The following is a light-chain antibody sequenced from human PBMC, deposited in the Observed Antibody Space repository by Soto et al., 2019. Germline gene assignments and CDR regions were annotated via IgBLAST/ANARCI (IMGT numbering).Light chain of an antibody. J-gene: IGKJ3*01. Sequence: DIQMTQSPSSLSASVGDRVTITCRARQGISNYLAWYQQKPGKVPKLLIYAASTLQSGVPSRFSGSGSGTDFPLTISSLQPEDVATYYCQKYNSVPFTFGPGTKVDIK. CDR1: QGISNY. CDR2: AAS. V-gene: IGKV1-27*01. CDR3: QKYNSVPFT.